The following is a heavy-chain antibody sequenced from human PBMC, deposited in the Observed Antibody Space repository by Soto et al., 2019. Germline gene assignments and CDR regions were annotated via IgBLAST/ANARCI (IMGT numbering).Heavy chain of an antibody. Sequence: SETLSLTCTVSGGSISSGDYYWSWIRQPPGKGLEWIGYIYYSGSTYYNPSLKSRVTISVDTSKNQFSLKLSSVTAADTAVYYCARAYSVAKWFDPWGQGTLVTVSS. CDR2: IYYSGST. D-gene: IGHD2-21*01. J-gene: IGHJ5*02. CDR3: ARAYSVAKWFDP. V-gene: IGHV4-30-4*01. CDR1: GGSISSGDYY.